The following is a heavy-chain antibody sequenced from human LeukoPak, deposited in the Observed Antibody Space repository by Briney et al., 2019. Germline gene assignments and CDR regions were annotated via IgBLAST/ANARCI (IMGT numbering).Heavy chain of an antibody. CDR3: AKSFPPGITMVRGGEIDY. Sequence: GGSLRLSCAASGFTFSSYGMSWVRQAPGKGLEWVSPISGSGGSTYYADSVKGRFTISRDNSKNTLYPQMNSLRAEDTAVYYCAKSFPPGITMVRGGEIDYWGQGTLVTVSS. CDR1: GFTFSSYG. D-gene: IGHD3-10*01. J-gene: IGHJ4*02. V-gene: IGHV3-23*01. CDR2: ISGSGGST.